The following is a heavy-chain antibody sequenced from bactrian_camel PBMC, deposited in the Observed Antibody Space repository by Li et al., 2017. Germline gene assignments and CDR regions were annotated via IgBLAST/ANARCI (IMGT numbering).Heavy chain of an antibody. D-gene: IGHD4*01. CDR3: VTSRSYSDYVLDY. CDR2: ISWEGDST. Sequence: VQLVESGGGSVQAGGSLRLSCVATGNAYSRKCMPWFRQSPGKEREGVAAISWEGDSTTYSDSVKGRFTLSRDNAKNTVILQMNSLKPEDTALYYCVTSRSYSDYVLDYWGQGTQVTVS. V-gene: IGHV3S42*01. CDR1: GNAYSRKC. J-gene: IGHJ4*01.